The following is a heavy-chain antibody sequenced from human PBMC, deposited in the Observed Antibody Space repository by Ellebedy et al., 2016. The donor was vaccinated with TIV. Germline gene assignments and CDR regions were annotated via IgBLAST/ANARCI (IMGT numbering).Heavy chain of an antibody. CDR1: GFTVSSNY. D-gene: IGHD6-19*01. CDR2: IYGGGNT. V-gene: IGHV3-53*01. J-gene: IGHJ6*04. CDR3: ARARGWYGSDGMDV. Sequence: PGGSLRLSCAASGFTVSSNYMSWVRRAPGQGLGWVSVIYGGGNTDYAEHVEGRFTISRDNSKNTVYLQINSLRAEDTAVYYCARARGWYGSDGMDVWGEGTTVTVSS.